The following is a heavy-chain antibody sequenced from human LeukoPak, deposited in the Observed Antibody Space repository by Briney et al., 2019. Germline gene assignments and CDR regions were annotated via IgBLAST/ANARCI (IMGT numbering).Heavy chain of an antibody. Sequence: GRSLRLSCAASGFTFDDYAMHWVRQAPGKGLEWVSGISWNSGSIGYADSVKGRFTISRDNAKNSLYLQMNSLRAEDTALYYCARKINSQQWLVHRRGPPGVDAFDIWGQGTMVTVSS. D-gene: IGHD6-19*01. CDR1: GFTFDDYA. J-gene: IGHJ3*02. CDR3: ARKINSQQWLVHRRGPPGVDAFDI. CDR2: ISWNSGSI. V-gene: IGHV3-9*01.